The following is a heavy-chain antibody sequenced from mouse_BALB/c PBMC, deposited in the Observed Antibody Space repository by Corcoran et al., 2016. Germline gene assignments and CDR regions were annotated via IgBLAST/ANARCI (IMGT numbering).Heavy chain of an antibody. CDR2: INPYNGGT. D-gene: IGHD4-1*01. J-gene: IGHJ2*01. V-gene: IGHV1-18*01. CDR3: ARQDNWDYFDY. Sequence: EVQLQQSGPALVKPGASMKISCKASGYSFTGYTMNWVQQSHGKNLEWIGLINPYNGGTSYNQKFKGKATLTVVKSSSTAYMALLSLTSEDSAVYYCARQDNWDYFDYWGQGTTLIVSS. CDR1: GYSFTGYT.